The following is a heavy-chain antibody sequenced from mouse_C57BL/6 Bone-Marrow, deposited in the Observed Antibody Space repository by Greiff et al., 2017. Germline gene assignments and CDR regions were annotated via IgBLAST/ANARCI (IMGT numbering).Heavy chain of an antibody. CDR2: ISSGGSYT. D-gene: IGHD2-3*01. CDR3: ARYDPYYAMDY. V-gene: IGHV5-6*01. CDR1: GFTFSSYG. Sequence: EVNVVESGGDLVKPGGSLKLSCAASGFTFSSYGMSWVRQTPDKRLEWVATISSGGSYTYYPDSVKGRFTISRDNAKHTLYLQMSSLKSEDTAMYYCARYDPYYAMDYWGQGTSVTVSS. J-gene: IGHJ4*01.